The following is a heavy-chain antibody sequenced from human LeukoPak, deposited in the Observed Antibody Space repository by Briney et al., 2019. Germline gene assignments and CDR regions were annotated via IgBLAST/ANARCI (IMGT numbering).Heavy chain of an antibody. D-gene: IGHD6-19*01. J-gene: IGHJ2*01. CDR1: GFTFSSYW. CDR2: INQDGGEE. V-gene: IGHV3-7*01. CDR3: ARGSSGSYFWYFDL. Sequence: PGGSLRLSCAASGFTFSSYWMSWVRQAPGKGLEWVANINQDGGEEYFVDSVKGRFTISRDNSKNSLYLQMNSLRAEDMAVYYCARGSSGSYFWYFDLRGRGTLVTVSS.